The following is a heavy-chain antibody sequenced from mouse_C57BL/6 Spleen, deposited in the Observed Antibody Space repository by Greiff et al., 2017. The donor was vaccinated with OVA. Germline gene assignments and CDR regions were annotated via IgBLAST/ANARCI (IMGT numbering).Heavy chain of an antibody. CDR1: GFTFSSYA. Sequence: EVKVEESGGGLVKPGGSLKLSCAASGFTFSSYAMSWVRQTPEKRLEWVATISDGGSYTYYPDNVKGRFTISRDNAKNNLYLQMSHLKSEDTAMYYCAREDGGTDYWGQGTTLTVSS. V-gene: IGHV5-4*01. D-gene: IGHD4-1*01. CDR2: ISDGGSYT. J-gene: IGHJ2*01. CDR3: AREDGGTDY.